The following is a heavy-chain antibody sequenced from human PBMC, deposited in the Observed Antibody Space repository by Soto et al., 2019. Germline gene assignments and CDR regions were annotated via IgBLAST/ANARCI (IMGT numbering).Heavy chain of an antibody. CDR2: IYYSGST. V-gene: IGHV4-59*12. J-gene: IGHJ3*02. CDR3: ATYRKFFQI. Sequence: SETLSLTCTVSGGSISSYYWSWIRQPPGKGLEWIGYIYYSGSTNYNPSLKSRVTISVDRSKNHFFLNLTSVTAADTAVYYCATYRKFFQIWGQGTKVTVSS. CDR1: GGSISSYY.